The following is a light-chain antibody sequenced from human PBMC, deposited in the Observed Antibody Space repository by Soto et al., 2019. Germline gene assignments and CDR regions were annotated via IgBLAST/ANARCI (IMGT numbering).Light chain of an antibody. V-gene: IGLV2-14*01. CDR2: DVS. CDR3: SSYTSSSTLYV. CDR1: SSDVGGYNY. J-gene: IGLJ1*01. Sequence: QSVLTQPASVSGSPGQSITISCTGTSSDVGGYNYVSWYQQYPGTAPKLMIYDVSNRPSGVSNRFSGSKSGNTASLTISGLQAEDEADYYCSSYTSSSTLYVFGTGTKVTVL.